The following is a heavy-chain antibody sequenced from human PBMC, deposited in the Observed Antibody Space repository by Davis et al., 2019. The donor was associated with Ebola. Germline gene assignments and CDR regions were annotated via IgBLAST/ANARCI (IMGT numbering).Heavy chain of an antibody. V-gene: IGHV4-34*01. CDR2: INHSGST. Sequence: SETLSLTCAVYGGSFSGYYWSWIRQPPGKGLEWIGEINHSGSTNYNPSLKSRVTISVDTSKNQFSLKLSSVTAADTAVYYCARRRFGAPAGTLWDYGLDVWGQGTTVTVSS. CDR3: ARRRFGAPAGTLWDYGLDV. CDR1: GGSFSGYY. D-gene: IGHD6-13*01. J-gene: IGHJ6*02.